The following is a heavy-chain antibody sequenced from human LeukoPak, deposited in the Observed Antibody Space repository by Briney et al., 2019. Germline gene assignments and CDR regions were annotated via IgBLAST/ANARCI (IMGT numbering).Heavy chain of an antibody. CDR2: IYYSGST. V-gene: IGHV4-59*08. Sequence: SETLSLTCTVSGASISTYYWSWIRQPPGKGLEWIGYIYYSGSTNYNPSLKRRVTISVDTSKNQFSLKLTSVTAADTAMYYCARLAHGRHDYWGQGTLVTVSS. CDR1: GASISTYY. J-gene: IGHJ4*02. CDR3: ARLAHGRHDY.